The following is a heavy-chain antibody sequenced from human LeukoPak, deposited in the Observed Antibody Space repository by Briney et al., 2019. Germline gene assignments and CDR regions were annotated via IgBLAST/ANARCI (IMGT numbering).Heavy chain of an antibody. V-gene: IGHV3-74*01. Sequence: PGGSLRLSCAASGFTFSSYWMHWVRQAPGKGLVWVSRINSDGSSTGYADSVKGRFSISRDNAKNTLYLQMNSLRAEDTAVYYCATLARPVYSDYDSTGVWGQGTTVTVSS. D-gene: IGHD5-12*01. CDR1: GFTFSSYW. CDR2: INSDGSST. CDR3: ATLARPVYSDYDSTGV. J-gene: IGHJ6*02.